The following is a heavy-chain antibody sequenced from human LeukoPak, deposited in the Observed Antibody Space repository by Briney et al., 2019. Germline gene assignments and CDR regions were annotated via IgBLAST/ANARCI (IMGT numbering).Heavy chain of an antibody. CDR3: ARLALVEGVVFDY. Sequence: PSENLSLNCAVYGGSISSYYWGWLRPPPGKGLVWIGYIYYSGSTNYNPSLKSRVTISVDTSKNQFSLKLSSVTAADTAVYYCARLALVEGVVFDYWGQGTLVTVSS. CDR1: GGSISSYY. CDR2: IYYSGST. J-gene: IGHJ4*02. V-gene: IGHV4-59*08. D-gene: IGHD2-15*01.